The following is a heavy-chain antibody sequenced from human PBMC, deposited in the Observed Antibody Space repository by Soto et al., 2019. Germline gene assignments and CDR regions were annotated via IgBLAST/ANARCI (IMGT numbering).Heavy chain of an antibody. Sequence: QITLNESGPTQVKPRQTLTLTCTFSGFSLTTSGVGVGWIRQSPGKAPEWLALIYWDDDKRYSPSLKSRLTITKDTCKNQVVVTMADLDPADTATYYCAHRVLRTVFGLVTTTAIYFDFWGQGTPVAVSS. D-gene: IGHD3-3*01. CDR2: IYWDDDK. CDR1: GFSLTTSGVG. J-gene: IGHJ4*02. V-gene: IGHV2-5*02. CDR3: AHRVLRTVFGLVTTTAIYFDF.